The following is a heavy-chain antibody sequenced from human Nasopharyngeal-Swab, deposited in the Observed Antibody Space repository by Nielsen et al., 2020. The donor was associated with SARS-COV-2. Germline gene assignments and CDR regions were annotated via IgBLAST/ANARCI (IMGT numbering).Heavy chain of an antibody. CDR1: GFTFSSYA. CDR2: ISGSGGST. D-gene: IGHD3-22*01. CDR3: AKDILPGRYDRTYDAFDI. J-gene: IGHJ3*02. Sequence: GESLQISCEASGFTFSSYAMSWVRQAPGKGLEWVSAISGSGGSTYYADSVKGRFTISRDNSKNTLYLQMNSLRAEDTAVYYCAKDILPGRYDRTYDAFDIWGQGTMVTVSS. V-gene: IGHV3-23*01.